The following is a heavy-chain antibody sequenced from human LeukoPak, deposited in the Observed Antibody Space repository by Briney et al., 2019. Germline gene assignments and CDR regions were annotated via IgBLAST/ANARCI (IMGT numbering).Heavy chain of an antibody. J-gene: IGHJ4*02. CDR2: IDPSDSYT. V-gene: IGHV5-10-1*01. CDR1: GYSFTNYW. Sequence: GESLKISCQGSGYSFTNYWIAWVRQMPGKGLEWMGRIDPSDSYTNYGPSFQGHVTISADKSISTAYLQWSSLKASDTAMYYCARRYGANDYWGQGTLVTVSS. CDR3: ARRYGANDY. D-gene: IGHD4/OR15-4a*01.